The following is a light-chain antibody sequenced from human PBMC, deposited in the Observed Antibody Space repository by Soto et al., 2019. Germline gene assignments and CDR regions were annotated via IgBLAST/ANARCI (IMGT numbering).Light chain of an antibody. V-gene: IGKV3-20*01. CDR1: QRISTN. Sequence: IVMTQSPDTLSVSPGEGATLSCRASQRISTNLAWYQQRPGQAPRLLIYDASTRATGIPARFSGSGSGTDFTLTISRLEPEDFAVYYCQQYGSSGTFGQGTKVDI. J-gene: IGKJ1*01. CDR3: QQYGSSGT. CDR2: DAS.